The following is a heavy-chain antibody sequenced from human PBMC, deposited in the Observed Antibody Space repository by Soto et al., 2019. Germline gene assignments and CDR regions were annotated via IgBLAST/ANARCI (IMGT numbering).Heavy chain of an antibody. V-gene: IGHV4-38-2*02. J-gene: IGHJ4*02. CDR2: AYLSGHT. CDR3: ARARIVVSVTIVDL. Sequence: SETLSLTCTVSGYSVTSGSYWGWFRQPPEKGLEWIGSAYLSGHTYHNPSLMSRVTISIDTSKNQFSLKLTSVTAADTAVYYCARARIVVSVTIVDLWGLGALVTVSS. CDR1: GYSVTSGSY. D-gene: IGHD2-15*01.